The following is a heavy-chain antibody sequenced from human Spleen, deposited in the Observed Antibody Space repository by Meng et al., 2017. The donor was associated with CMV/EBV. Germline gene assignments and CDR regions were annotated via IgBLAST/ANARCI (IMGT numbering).Heavy chain of an antibody. CDR1: GYTFTSYY. D-gene: IGHD3-16*02. CDR2: IIPILGIA. J-gene: IGHJ3*02. Sequence: SVKVSCKASGYTFTSYYMHWVRQAPGQGLEWMGGIIPILGIANYAQKFQGRVTITADKSTSTAYMELSSLRSEDTAVYYCARENKSTFGGVIADDAFDIWGQGTMVTVSS. CDR3: ARENKSTFGGVIADDAFDI. V-gene: IGHV1-69*10.